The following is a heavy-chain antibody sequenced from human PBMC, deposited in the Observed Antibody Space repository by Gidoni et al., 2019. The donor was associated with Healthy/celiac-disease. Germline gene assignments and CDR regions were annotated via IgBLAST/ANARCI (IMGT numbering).Heavy chain of an antibody. D-gene: IGHD3-22*01. V-gene: IGHV3-30-3*01. CDR3: ARGEYYYDSSGYVQDFQH. J-gene: IGHJ1*01. Sequence: QVQLVECGGGVVQPGRSLRLSFAASGFPFSSYAMHWVRQAPGKGLEWVAVISYDGSNKYYADSVKGRFTISRDNSKNTLYLQMNSLRAEDTAVYYCARGEYYYDSSGYVQDFQHWGQGTLVTVSS. CDR1: GFPFSSYA. CDR2: ISYDGSNK.